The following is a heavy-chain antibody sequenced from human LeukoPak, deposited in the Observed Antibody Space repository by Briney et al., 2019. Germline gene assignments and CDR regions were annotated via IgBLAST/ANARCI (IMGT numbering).Heavy chain of an antibody. V-gene: IGHV4-4*02. CDR1: GGSISSSNW. CDR2: IYHTGST. D-gene: IGHD3-10*01. Sequence: SGTLSLTCAVSGGSISSSNWWNWVRQPPGKGLEWIGEIYHTGSTNYNPSLKSRVTISVDKSKNQFSLKLSSVTAADTAVFYCVRYVVYGSGIYYFDYWGQGTLVTVSS. J-gene: IGHJ4*02. CDR3: VRYVVYGSGIYYFDY.